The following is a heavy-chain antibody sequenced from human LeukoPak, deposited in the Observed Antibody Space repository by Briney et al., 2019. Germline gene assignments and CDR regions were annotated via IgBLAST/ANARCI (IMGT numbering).Heavy chain of an antibody. CDR2: IWYDGSNK. D-gene: IGHD6-6*01. J-gene: IGHJ5*02. CDR1: GFTFSSYG. Sequence: PGGSLRLSCAASGFTFSSYGMHWVRQAPGKGLEWVAVIWYDGSNKYYADSVKGRFTISRDNSKSTLYLQMNSLRAEDTAVYYCARDSRIAARVNWFDPWGQGTLVTVSS. CDR3: ARDSRIAARVNWFDP. V-gene: IGHV3-33*01.